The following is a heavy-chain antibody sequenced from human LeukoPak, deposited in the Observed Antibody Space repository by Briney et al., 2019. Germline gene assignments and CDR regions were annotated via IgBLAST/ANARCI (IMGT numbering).Heavy chain of an antibody. D-gene: IGHD1-26*01. V-gene: IGHV7-4-1*02. CDR1: GCTFTKYA. CDR3: AREVPLGALDAFDI. CDR2: INTNTGNP. Sequence: ASVKVSCKASGCTFTKYAMNWLRQAPGQGLAWMGWINTNTGNPTYAQGFTGRFVFSLDTSVSTAYLQISSLKAEDTAVYYCAREVPLGALDAFDIWGQGTMVTVSS. J-gene: IGHJ3*02.